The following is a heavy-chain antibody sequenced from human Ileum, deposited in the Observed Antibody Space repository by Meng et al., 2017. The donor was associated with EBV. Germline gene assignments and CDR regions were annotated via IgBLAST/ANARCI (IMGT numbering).Heavy chain of an antibody. V-gene: IGHV1-69*01. J-gene: IGHJ4*02. CDR3: ATDVGTVADH. CDR2: VTPVFTST. Sequence: QWQLLQSGADVRKPGSSGKFSCRASGGNFKTFVFSWVRLAPGQGLEWMGGVTPVFTSTLYAKHFKDRVTITADESTNTAFMELKNLQSDDTAIYYCATDVGTVADHWGPGTLVTVSS. CDR1: GGNFKTFV. D-gene: IGHD4-23*01.